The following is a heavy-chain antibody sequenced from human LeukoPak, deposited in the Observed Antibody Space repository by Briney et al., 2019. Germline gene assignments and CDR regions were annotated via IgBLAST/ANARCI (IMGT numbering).Heavy chain of an antibody. Sequence: GGSLRLSCAASGFTFSSYAMSWIRQAPGKGLEWVSYISSSGSTIYYADSVKGRFTISRDNAKNSLYLQMNSLRAEDTAVYYCARNYDFWSGYYSDYWGQGTLVTVSS. J-gene: IGHJ4*02. D-gene: IGHD3-3*01. V-gene: IGHV3-11*01. CDR2: ISSSGSTI. CDR1: GFTFSSYA. CDR3: ARNYDFWSGYYSDY.